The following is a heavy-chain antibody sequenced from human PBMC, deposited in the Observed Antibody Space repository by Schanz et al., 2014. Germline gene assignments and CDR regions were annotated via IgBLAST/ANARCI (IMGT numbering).Heavy chain of an antibody. D-gene: IGHD3-10*01. CDR1: GFTFSSHW. J-gene: IGHJ4*02. Sequence: VQLLESGGGLIQPGGSLRLSCAASGFTFSSHWMHWVRQDPGKGLVWVARINSVGSNTDYADSVTGRFTISRDNAKNSLYLQMNSLRAEDTAVYYCARIGGSVFDYWAQGTLVTVSS. V-gene: IGHV3-74*02. CDR2: INSVGSNT. CDR3: ARIGGSVFDY.